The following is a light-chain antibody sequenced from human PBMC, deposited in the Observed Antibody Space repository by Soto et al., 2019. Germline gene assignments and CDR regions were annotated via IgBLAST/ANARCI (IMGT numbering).Light chain of an antibody. CDR3: QQLTDWPPQWT. V-gene: IGKV3D-20*02. CDR1: QSVSSSY. Sequence: EIVLKQSPGTLSLSPGERATLSCRASQSVSSSYLAWYQQKPGQAPRLLIYGASSRATGIPDRFSGSGSGTGFTLTISSLEPEDFAVYYCQQLTDWPPQWTFGQGTKVDIK. CDR2: GAS. J-gene: IGKJ1*01.